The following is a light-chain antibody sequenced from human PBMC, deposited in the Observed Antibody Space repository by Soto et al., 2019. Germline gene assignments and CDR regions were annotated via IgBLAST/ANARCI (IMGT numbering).Light chain of an antibody. CDR3: QQHGSGPWT. Sequence: EIVLTQSPDTLSLSPGERATLSCRASQSVSSNNLAWYQHKPGQPPRLLIYVASRRATGIPDSFSGSGSGSEFTLTITRLEPEDFAVYYCQQHGSGPWTFGQGTKVEIK. V-gene: IGKV3-20*01. J-gene: IGKJ1*01. CDR1: QSVSSNN. CDR2: VAS.